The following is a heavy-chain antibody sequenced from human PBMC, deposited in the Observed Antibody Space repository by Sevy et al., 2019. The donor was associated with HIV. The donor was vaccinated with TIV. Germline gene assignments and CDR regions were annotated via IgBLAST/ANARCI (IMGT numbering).Heavy chain of an antibody. CDR3: ARDSSYYRSGIYP. Sequence: SETLSLTCTVSGGSVSSGGYYWSWIRQHPGKGLEWIGYIYYSGTSVSTDYNPSLKSRRTISVDTSNDQFSLKLSSVTVADTAVYYCARDSSYYRSGIYPWGQGTLVTVSS. D-gene: IGHD3-10*01. CDR2: IYYSGTSVST. J-gene: IGHJ5*02. V-gene: IGHV4-31*03. CDR1: GGSVSSGGYY.